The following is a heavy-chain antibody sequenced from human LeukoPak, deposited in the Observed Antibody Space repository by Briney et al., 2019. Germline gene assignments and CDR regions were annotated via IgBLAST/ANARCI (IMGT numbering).Heavy chain of an antibody. V-gene: IGHV4-59*02. J-gene: IGHJ6*02. Sequence: SETLSLTCTVSGASVTTYYWSWIRLPPGKGLEWIGYIDYSGGTYYHPSLESRVTVSVDTSKNQFSLKLSSVTAADTAVYYCARGLLGYCSSTSCYPYYYYGMDVWGQGTTVTVSS. D-gene: IGHD2-2*01. CDR3: ARGLLGYCSSTSCYPYYYYGMDV. CDR1: GASVTTYY. CDR2: IDYSGGT.